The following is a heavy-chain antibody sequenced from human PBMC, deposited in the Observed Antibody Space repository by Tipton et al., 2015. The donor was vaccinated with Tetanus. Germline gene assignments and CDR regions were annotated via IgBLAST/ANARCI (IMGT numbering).Heavy chain of an antibody. Sequence: TLSLTCSVSGGSISSGDFYWSWIRQPPGKGLESIGCISSGGSTYYNPSLTSRVSISVDTSKNQFSLKLTSVTAADTAIYYCARGGDNLTFQRPTGRWFDPWGHGTLVTVSS. CDR1: GGSISSGDFY. CDR3: ARGGDNLTFQRPTGRWFDP. D-gene: IGHD1-1*01. CDR2: ISSGGST. V-gene: IGHV4-30-4*01. J-gene: IGHJ5*02.